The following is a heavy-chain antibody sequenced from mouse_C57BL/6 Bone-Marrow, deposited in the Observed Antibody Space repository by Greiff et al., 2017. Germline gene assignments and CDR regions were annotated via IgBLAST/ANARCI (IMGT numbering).Heavy chain of an antibody. CDR1: GYTFTDYE. J-gene: IGHJ3*01. CDR2: IDPETGGT. CDR3: TFYYDYDF. Sequence: VQLVESGAELVRPGASVTLSCKASGYTFTDYEMHWVKQTPVHGLEWIGAIDPETGGTAYNQKFKGKAILTADKSSSTAYMELRSLTSEDSAVYYCTFYYDYDFRGQGTLVTVSA. V-gene: IGHV1-15*01. D-gene: IGHD2-4*01.